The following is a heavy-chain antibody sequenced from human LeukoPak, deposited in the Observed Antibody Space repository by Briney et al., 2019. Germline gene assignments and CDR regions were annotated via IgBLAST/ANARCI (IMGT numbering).Heavy chain of an antibody. D-gene: IGHD3-10*01. CDR1: GFTFSSYG. CDR2: IRYDRRNQ. CDR3: AKGRRAGSYDY. Sequence: GGSLRFSCAASGFTFSSYGMHWVRQAPGKELEWVAFIRYDRRNQYYADSVKGRFTISRDNSKNTLYLQMNSLRAEDTAVYYCAKGRRAGSYDYWGQGTLVTVSS. J-gene: IGHJ4*02. V-gene: IGHV3-30*02.